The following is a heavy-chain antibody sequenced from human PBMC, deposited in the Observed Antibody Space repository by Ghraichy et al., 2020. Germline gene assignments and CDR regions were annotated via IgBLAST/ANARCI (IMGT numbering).Heavy chain of an antibody. V-gene: IGHV3-30-3*01. CDR3: ARDFSGTPFLRMQGYMDV. D-gene: IGHD1-1*01. CDR1: GFTFSSYA. J-gene: IGHJ6*03. Sequence: GGSLRLSCAASGFTFSSYAMHWVRQAPGKGLEWVAVISYDGSNKYYADSVKGRFTISRDNSKNTLYLQMNSLRAEDTAVYYCARDFSGTPFLRMQGYMDVWGKGTTVTVSS. CDR2: ISYDGSNK.